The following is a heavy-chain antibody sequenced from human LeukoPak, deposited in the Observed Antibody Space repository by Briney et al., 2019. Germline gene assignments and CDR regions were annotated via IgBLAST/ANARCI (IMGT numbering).Heavy chain of an antibody. D-gene: IGHD2-21*02. J-gene: IGHJ4*02. CDR1: GDSISSYY. CDR2: IYYTVST. V-gene: IGHV4-59*01. Sequence: SETLSLTCTVSGDSISSYYWSWIRQPPGQGREWIGYIYYTVSTNYNPSLKSRVTIPVDTSKNQFSLKLNSVTAADTAVYYLAIGKVGAVTLFDYWGQGTLVTVSS. CDR3: AIGKVGAVTLFDY.